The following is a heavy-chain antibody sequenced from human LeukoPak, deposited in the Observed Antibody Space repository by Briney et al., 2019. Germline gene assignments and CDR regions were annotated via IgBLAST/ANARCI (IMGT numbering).Heavy chain of an antibody. J-gene: IGHJ6*02. V-gene: IGHV4-59*08. CDR2: IYYSGST. CDR3: ARLMYSGSYYGMDV. Sequence: SETLSLTCTVSGGSISSYYWSWIRQPPGKGLEWIGYIYYSGSTNYNPSLKSRVTISVDTSKNQFSLKLSSVTAADAAVYYCARLMYSGSYYGMDVWGQGTTVTVSS. D-gene: IGHD1-26*01. CDR1: GGSISSYY.